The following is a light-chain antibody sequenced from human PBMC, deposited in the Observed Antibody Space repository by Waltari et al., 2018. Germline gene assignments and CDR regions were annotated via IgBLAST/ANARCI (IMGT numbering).Light chain of an antibody. V-gene: IGKV3-15*01. CDR3: QVRTSWLWT. Sequence: EIVVTQSPATLSLSPGERVTLSCRASQFVTNNFAWFQQSPGQAPRLLIYNASTSATDIPARFSGSGSGTEFTLTINSLQSEDLAIYYCQVRTSWLWTFGQGTKV. J-gene: IGKJ1*01. CDR2: NAS. CDR1: QFVTNN.